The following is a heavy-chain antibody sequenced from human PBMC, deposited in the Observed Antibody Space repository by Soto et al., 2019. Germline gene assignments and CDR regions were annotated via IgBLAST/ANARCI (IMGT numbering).Heavy chain of an antibody. V-gene: IGHV4-59*01. D-gene: IGHD6-25*01. Sequence: PSETLSLTCTVSGGSISGFYWSWIRQPPGKGLEWISFISYSGTPNYNPSLKSRVTMSVDTSKNQFSLELTSMTAADTAVYYCARASDASRPRPDYWGQGTLVTVSS. J-gene: IGHJ4*02. CDR2: ISYSGTP. CDR1: GGSISGFY. CDR3: ARASDASRPRPDY.